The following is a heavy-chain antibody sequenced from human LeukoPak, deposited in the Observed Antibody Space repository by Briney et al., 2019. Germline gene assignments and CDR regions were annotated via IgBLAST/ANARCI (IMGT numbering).Heavy chain of an antibody. Sequence: PGGSLRLSCAASGFTFSSYAMSWVRQAPGKGLEWVSVIYSGGSTYYADSVKGRFTISRDNSKNTLYLQMNSLRAEDTAVYYCARRHSSGWEDDAFDIWGQGTMVTVSS. D-gene: IGHD6-19*01. CDR3: ARRHSSGWEDDAFDI. CDR1: GFTFSSYA. J-gene: IGHJ3*02. CDR2: IYSGGST. V-gene: IGHV3-53*01.